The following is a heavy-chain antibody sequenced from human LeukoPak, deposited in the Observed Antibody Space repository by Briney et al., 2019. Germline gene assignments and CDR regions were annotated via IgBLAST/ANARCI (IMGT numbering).Heavy chain of an antibody. V-gene: IGHV4-31*03. Sequence: SETLSLTCTVSGGSISSDTYYWGWIRQPPGKGLEWIGSIYYSGSTCYNPSLRSRVTISLDTSKSQFSLKLSSVTAADTAVYYCAREIDGYNSGFDYWGQGTLVTVSS. J-gene: IGHJ4*02. CDR1: GGSISSDTYY. D-gene: IGHD5-24*01. CDR3: AREIDGYNSGFDY. CDR2: IYYSGST.